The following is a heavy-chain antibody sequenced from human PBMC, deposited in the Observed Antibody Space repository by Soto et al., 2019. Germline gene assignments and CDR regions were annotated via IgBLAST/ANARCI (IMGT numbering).Heavy chain of an antibody. D-gene: IGHD3-16*01. CDR1: GFSLTTRGVG. Sequence: QITLKESGPTLVKPTQTLTLTCTFSGFSLTTRGVGVGWIRQPPGKALACLALIYWDDDKRYSPSLQSRLSIXKXTXXNQVVLTMTNVDPVDTATYYCAHIPNYYQYDWFDPWGQGTLVSVSS. V-gene: IGHV2-5*02. CDR3: AHIPNYYQYDWFDP. J-gene: IGHJ5*02. CDR2: IYWDDDK.